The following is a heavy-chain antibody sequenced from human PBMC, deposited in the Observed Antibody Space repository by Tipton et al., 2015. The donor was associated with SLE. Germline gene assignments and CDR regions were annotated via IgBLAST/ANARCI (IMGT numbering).Heavy chain of an antibody. Sequence: SLRLSCAASGFTFSSYEMNWVRQAPGKGLEWVSSISSSSSYIYYADSVKGRFTISRDNAKNSLYLQMNSLRAEDTAVYYCAIDREYLWDFDYWGQGTLVTVSS. J-gene: IGHJ4*02. CDR1: GFTFSSYE. CDR2: ISSSSSYI. D-gene: IGHD2-2*01. V-gene: IGHV3-21*01. CDR3: AIDREYLWDFDY.